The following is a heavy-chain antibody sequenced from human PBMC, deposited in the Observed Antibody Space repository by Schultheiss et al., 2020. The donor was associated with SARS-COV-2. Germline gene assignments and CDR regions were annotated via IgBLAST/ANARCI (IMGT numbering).Heavy chain of an antibody. CDR3: AKDYGDHSYWYFDL. Sequence: ASVKVSCKASGYTFTSYYMHWVRQAPGQGLEWMGWINPNSGDTNYAQKFQGRVTMTRDTSISTAYMELSRLRSDDTAVYYCAKDYGDHSYWYFDLWGRGTLVTVSS. D-gene: IGHD4-17*01. CDR1: GYTFTSYY. V-gene: IGHV1-2*02. CDR2: INPNSGDT. J-gene: IGHJ2*01.